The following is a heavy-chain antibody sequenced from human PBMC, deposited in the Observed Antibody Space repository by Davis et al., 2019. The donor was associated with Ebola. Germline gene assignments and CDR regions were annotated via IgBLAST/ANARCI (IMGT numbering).Heavy chain of an antibody. D-gene: IGHD6-19*01. J-gene: IGHJ6*02. Sequence: GESLKISCAASGFTFGSSAMSWVRQAPGKGLEWVSSIRGSGAYYADSVKGRFTISRDNSKNTLYLQMNSLRAEDTAVYYCAKDLSKRSGWYHFMDVWGQGTTVTVSS. CDR3: AKDLSKRSGWYHFMDV. CDR2: IRGSGA. CDR1: GFTFGSSA. V-gene: IGHV3-23*01.